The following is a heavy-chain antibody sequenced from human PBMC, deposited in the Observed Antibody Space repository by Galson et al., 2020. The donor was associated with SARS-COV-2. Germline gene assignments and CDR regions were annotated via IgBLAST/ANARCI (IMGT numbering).Heavy chain of an antibody. J-gene: IGHJ6*02. CDR1: GGSFSGYY. V-gene: IGHV4-34*01. D-gene: IGHD6-19*01. CDR3: ATSSSGSQSYGMDV. Sequence: LETLSLTCAVYGGSFSGYYYNWIRQPPGKGLEWIGDIYHDGSANYDPALKSRVTISVDRSKNQLSLKLTSVTAADTAVYYCATSSSGSQSYGMDVWGQGITVTVSS. CDR2: IYHDGSA.